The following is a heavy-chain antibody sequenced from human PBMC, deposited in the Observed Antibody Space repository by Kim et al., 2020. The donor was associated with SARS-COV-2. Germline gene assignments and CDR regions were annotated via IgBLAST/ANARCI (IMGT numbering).Heavy chain of an antibody. CDR3: ARTKVGAYSSSWHFDY. CDR2: IYTSGST. V-gene: IGHV4-4*07. J-gene: IGHJ4*02. Sequence: SETLSLTCTVSGGSISSYYWSWIRQPAGKGLEWIGRIYTSGSTNYNPSLKSRVTMSVDTSKNQFSLKLSSVTAADTAVYYCARTKVGAYSSSWHFDYWGQGTLVTVSS. D-gene: IGHD6-13*01. CDR1: GGSISSYY.